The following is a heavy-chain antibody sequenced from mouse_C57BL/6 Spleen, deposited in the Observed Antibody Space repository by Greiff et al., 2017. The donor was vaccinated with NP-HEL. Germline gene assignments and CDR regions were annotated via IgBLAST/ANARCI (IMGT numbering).Heavy chain of an antibody. Sequence: VQLQQSGPELVKPGASVKISCKASGYAFSSSWMNWVKQRPGKGLEWIGRIYPGDGDTNYNGKFKGKATLTADKSSSTAYMQLSSLTSEDSAVYFCARGGSSTMVTTGYVDVWGTGTTVTVSS. J-gene: IGHJ1*03. CDR3: ARGGSSTMVTTGYVDV. CDR1: GYAFSSSW. CDR2: IYPGDGDT. D-gene: IGHD2-2*01. V-gene: IGHV1-82*01.